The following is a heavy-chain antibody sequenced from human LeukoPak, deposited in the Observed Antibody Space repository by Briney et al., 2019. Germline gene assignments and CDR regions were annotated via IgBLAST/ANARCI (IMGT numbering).Heavy chain of an antibody. CDR1: GYSFTSYW. Sequence: GESLKISCKGSGYSFTSYWIGWVRQMPGKGLEWMGIIYPGDSDTRYSPSFQGQVTISADKSISTAYLQWSSLKASDTAMYYCARSSTSCYGCSGCDAFDIWGQGTMVTVSS. D-gene: IGHD2-2*01. CDR2: IYPGDSDT. J-gene: IGHJ3*02. V-gene: IGHV5-51*01. CDR3: ARSSTSCYGCSGCDAFDI.